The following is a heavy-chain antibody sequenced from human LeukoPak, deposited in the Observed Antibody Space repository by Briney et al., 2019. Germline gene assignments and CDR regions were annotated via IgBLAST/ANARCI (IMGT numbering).Heavy chain of an antibody. CDR2: INPNSGVT. Sequence: ASVKVSCKASGYTFTSYYIHWVRQAPGQGLKWMGWINPNSGVTKYAQMFQDRVTMTRDTSITTAYMDLSRLTSDDTAVYYCATGGRISGSYYYFDNWGQGSLVTVSS. D-gene: IGHD3-10*01. V-gene: IGHV1-2*02. CDR1: GYTFTSYY. CDR3: ATGGRISGSYYYFDN. J-gene: IGHJ4*02.